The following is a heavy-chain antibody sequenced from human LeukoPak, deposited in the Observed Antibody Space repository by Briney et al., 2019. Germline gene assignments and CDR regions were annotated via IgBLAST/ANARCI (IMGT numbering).Heavy chain of an antibody. J-gene: IGHJ6*02. CDR1: GYTFTSYG. CDR3: AREDYDSSYYYGMDV. V-gene: IGHV1-18*01. CDR2: ISAYNGNT. Sequence: ASVKVSCKASGYTFTSYGISWVRQAPGQGLEWMGWISAYNGNTNYAQKLQGRVTTTTDTSTSTAYMELRSLRSDDTAVYYCAREDYDSSYYYGMDVWGQGTTVTVSS. D-gene: IGHD3-22*01.